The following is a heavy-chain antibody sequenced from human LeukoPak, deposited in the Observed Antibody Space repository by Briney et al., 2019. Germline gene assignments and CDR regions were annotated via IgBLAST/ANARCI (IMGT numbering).Heavy chain of an antibody. CDR3: ARRVGCGGDCYSGFDP. D-gene: IGHD2-21*02. CDR1: GGSISSYY. V-gene: IGHV4-4*09. Sequence: SETLSLTCTVSGGSISSYYWSWIRQPPGKGLEWIGYIYTSGSTNYNPSLKSRVTISVDTSKNQFSLKLSSVTAADTAVYYCARRVGCGGDCYSGFDPWGQGTLVTVSS. CDR2: IYTSGST. J-gene: IGHJ5*02.